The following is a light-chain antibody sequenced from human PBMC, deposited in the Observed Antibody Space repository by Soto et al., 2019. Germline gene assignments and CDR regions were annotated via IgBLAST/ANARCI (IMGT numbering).Light chain of an antibody. V-gene: IGKV1-5*03. CDR3: QQYNDYSWT. CDR2: QAS. Sequence: DIQMTQSPSTLSASIGDRVTITCRASQSIRSWLAWYQQKPGKAPKLLIYQASSLESGVSSRFSGSGSETEFTLTISSLQPDDFATYYCQQYNDYSWTFGQGTKVEI. CDR1: QSIRSW. J-gene: IGKJ1*01.